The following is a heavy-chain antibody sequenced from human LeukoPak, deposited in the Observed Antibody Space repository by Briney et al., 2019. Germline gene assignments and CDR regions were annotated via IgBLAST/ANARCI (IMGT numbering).Heavy chain of an antibody. V-gene: IGHV3-7*01. CDR2: IKQDGSEK. D-gene: IGHD6-19*01. CDR1: GFTFSSYW. CDR3: ARLPGYSSGWYVVY. J-gene: IGHJ4*02. Sequence: QTGGSLRLSCAASGFTFSSYWMSWVRQAPGKGLEWVANIKQDGSEKYYVDSVKGRFTISRDNAKNSLYLQMNNLRAEDTAVYYCARLPGYSSGWYVVYWGQGTLVTVSS.